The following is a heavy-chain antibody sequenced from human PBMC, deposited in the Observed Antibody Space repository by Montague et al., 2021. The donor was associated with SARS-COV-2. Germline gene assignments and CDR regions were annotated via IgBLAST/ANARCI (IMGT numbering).Heavy chain of an antibody. J-gene: IGHJ5*02. CDR1: GGSVSSYY. CDR3: ARDRPPYYYDNSGHFLHGWFDP. CDR2: IYYSGST. V-gene: IGHV4-59*02. Sequence: SETLSLTCSVSGGSVSSYYLNWVRQTPGKGLEWIGNIYYSGSTNYNPSLKSRDTISVDTSKNQFSLKLSSVTAADTAVYYCARDRPPYYYDNSGHFLHGWFDPWGQGTLVTVSS. D-gene: IGHD3-22*01.